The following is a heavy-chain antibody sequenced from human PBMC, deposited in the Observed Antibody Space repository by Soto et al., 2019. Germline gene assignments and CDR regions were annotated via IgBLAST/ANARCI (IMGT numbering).Heavy chain of an antibody. CDR3: AKNGYYYYDSSGYNGY. D-gene: IGHD3-22*01. CDR1: GFTFSSYA. V-gene: IGHV3-23*01. CDR2: ISGSGGST. Sequence: GGSLRLSCAASGFTFSSYAMSWVRQAPGKGLEWVSAISGSGGSTYYADSVKGRFTISRDNSKNTLYLQMNSLRAEDTAVYYCAKNGYYYYDSSGYNGYWGQGTLVTVSS. J-gene: IGHJ4*02.